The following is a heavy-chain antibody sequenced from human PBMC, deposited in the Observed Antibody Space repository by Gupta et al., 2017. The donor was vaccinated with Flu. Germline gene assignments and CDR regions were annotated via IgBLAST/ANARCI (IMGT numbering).Heavy chain of an antibody. J-gene: IGHJ4*02. V-gene: IGHV4-34*01. CDR3: ARGVEDYGDSTGTGRYFDY. CDR2: INHSGST. D-gene: IGHD4-17*01. CDR1: GGSFSGYY. Sequence: QVQLQQWGAGLLKPSETLSLTCAVYGGSFSGYYWSWIRQPPGKGLEWIGEINHSGSTNYNPSLESRVTISVDTSKNQFSLKLSSVTAADTAVYYCARGVEDYGDSTGTGRYFDYWGQGTLVTVSS.